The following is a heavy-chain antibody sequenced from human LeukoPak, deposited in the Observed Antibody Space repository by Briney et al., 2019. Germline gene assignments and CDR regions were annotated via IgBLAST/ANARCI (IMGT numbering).Heavy chain of an antibody. CDR3: ARKSWFAFDY. V-gene: IGHV3-48*03. CDR1: EFTFSSYE. D-gene: IGHD3-10*01. Sequence: PGGSLRLSCAASEFTFSSYEMNWVRQAPGKGLEWVSYISGSGSIIYYADSVKGRFTISRDNAKKSLYLQMNSLRVEDTAVYYCARKSWFAFDYWGQGTLVTVSS. CDR2: ISGSGSII. J-gene: IGHJ4*02.